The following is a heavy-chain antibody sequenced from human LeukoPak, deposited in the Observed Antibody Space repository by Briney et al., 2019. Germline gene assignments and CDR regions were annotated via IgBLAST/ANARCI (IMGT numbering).Heavy chain of an antibody. D-gene: IGHD1-14*01. CDR1: KFTFSSYG. V-gene: IGHV3-30*18. CDR3: GKVAGKWIHDY. J-gene: IGHJ4*02. CDR2: ISYDGSTK. Sequence: PGGSLRLSCAASKFTFSSYGIHWVRQAPGKGLEWVAVISYDGSTKYYADSVKGRFTISRDNSKNTLYLQMSSLRGEDMAVYYCGKVAGKWIHDYWGQGTLVTVSS.